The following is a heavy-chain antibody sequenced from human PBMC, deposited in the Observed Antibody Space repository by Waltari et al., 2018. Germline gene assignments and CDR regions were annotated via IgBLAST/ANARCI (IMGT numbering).Heavy chain of an antibody. Sequence: QVQLQESGPGLVKPSETPSLTCTVSGGSISSYYWSWIRQPPGKGLEGIGYIYYSGSTNYTPSLKRRVTISVDTSKNQFSLKLSSVTAADTAVYYCASETRDGYRSAFDYWGQGTLVTVSS. CDR1: GGSISSYY. CDR3: ASETRDGYRSAFDY. V-gene: IGHV4-59*01. J-gene: IGHJ4*02. D-gene: IGHD5-12*01. CDR2: IYYSGST.